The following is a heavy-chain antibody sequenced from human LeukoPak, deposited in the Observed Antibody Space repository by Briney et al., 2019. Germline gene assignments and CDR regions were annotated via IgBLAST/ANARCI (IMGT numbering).Heavy chain of an antibody. D-gene: IGHD3-10*01. CDR2: ISSSSTYT. CDR1: GFTFSSYN. Sequence: GGSLRLSCAAFGFTFSSYNMNWVRQAPGKGLEWVSSISSSSTYTYYADSVKGRFTISRDNAKNSLYLQMNSLRAEDTAVYYCARAISMVRGVDYWGQGTLVTVSS. J-gene: IGHJ4*02. CDR3: ARAISMVRGVDY. V-gene: IGHV3-21*01.